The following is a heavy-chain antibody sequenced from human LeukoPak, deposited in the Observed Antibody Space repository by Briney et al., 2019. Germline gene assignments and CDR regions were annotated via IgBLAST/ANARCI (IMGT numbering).Heavy chain of an antibody. Sequence: GGSLRLSCAASGFTFSSSAMSWVRQAPGKGLEWVSAISNNGGYTYYADSVKGRFTISRDNSKNTLYLQMNSLRAEDTAVYYCASDAARGIDYWGQGTLVTVSS. J-gene: IGHJ4*02. CDR3: ASDAARGIDY. D-gene: IGHD6-25*01. CDR1: GFTFSSSA. V-gene: IGHV3-23*01. CDR2: ISNNGGYT.